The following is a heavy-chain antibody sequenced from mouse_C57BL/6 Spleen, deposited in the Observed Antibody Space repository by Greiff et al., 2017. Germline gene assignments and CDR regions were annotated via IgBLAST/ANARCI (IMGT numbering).Heavy chain of an antibody. Sequence: QVQLKESGPELVKPGASVKISCKASGYAFSSSWMNWVKQRPGKGLEWIGRIYPGDGDTNYNGKFKGKATLTADKSSSTAYMQLSSLTSEDSAVYFCARSTLPFYAMDYWGQGTSVTVSS. CDR3: ARSTLPFYAMDY. V-gene: IGHV1-82*01. CDR2: IYPGDGDT. CDR1: GYAFSSSW. D-gene: IGHD2-1*01. J-gene: IGHJ4*01.